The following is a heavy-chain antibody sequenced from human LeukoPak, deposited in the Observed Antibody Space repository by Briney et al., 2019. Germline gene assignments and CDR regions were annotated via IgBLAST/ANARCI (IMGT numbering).Heavy chain of an antibody. Sequence: GGSLRLSCAASGFTVSDNYMSWVRQAPGKGLEWVSTVYSGGLAYYADPVKGRFAISRDNSKNTLYLPMSSLRAEDTAVYYCVRDRWPGLGDFWGQGTTVTVSS. CDR2: VYSGGLA. J-gene: IGHJ6*02. CDR1: GFTVSDNY. D-gene: IGHD6-19*01. CDR3: VRDRWPGLGDF. V-gene: IGHV3-66*01.